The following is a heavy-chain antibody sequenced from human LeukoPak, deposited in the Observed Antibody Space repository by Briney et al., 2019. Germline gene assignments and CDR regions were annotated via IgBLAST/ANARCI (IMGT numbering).Heavy chain of an antibody. J-gene: IGHJ4*02. Sequence: ASVKVSCKASGYTFTGYYMHWLRQAPGQGLAWMGWINPNSCCTNYAQKFQGRVTMTRDTSISTAYMELSRLRSDDTAVYYCARLASDIVVVPAAVWGQGTLVTVSS. CDR3: ARLASDIVVVPAAV. CDR1: GYTFTGYY. CDR2: INPNSCCT. D-gene: IGHD2-2*01. V-gene: IGHV1-2*02.